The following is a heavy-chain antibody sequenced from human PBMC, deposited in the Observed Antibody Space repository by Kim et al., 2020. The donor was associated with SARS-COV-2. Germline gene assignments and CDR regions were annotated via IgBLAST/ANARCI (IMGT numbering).Heavy chain of an antibody. D-gene: IGHD6-13*01. V-gene: IGHV1-8*01. CDR3: ARKYSSSWPDDY. Sequence: GYAQKFQGRVTMTRNTSISTAYMELSSLRSEDTAVYYCARKYSSSWPDDYWGQGTLVTVSS. J-gene: IGHJ4*02.